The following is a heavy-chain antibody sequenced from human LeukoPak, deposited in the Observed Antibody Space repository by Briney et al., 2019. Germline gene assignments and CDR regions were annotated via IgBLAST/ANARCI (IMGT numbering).Heavy chain of an antibody. J-gene: IGHJ4*02. D-gene: IGHD6-25*01. Sequence: KPSETLSLTCTVSGGSISGYYWSWIRQPPGKGLEWIGYIYYSGSTNYNPSLKSRVTISVDTSKNQFSLKLSSVSAADTAVYYCARRYRSDAFDYWGQRTLVTVSS. CDR1: GGSISGYY. CDR2: IYYSGST. V-gene: IGHV4-59*08. CDR3: ARRYRSDAFDY.